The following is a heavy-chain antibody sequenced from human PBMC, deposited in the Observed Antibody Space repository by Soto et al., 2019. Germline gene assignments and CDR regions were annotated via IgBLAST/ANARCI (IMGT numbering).Heavy chain of an antibody. J-gene: IGHJ5*02. Sequence: ASVKVSFKASGYTFTSYYMHWVRQAPGQGLEWTGVINPTGGMTTFAQKFQGRVTMTRDTSTSFVYMELSSLRFEDTAMYYCARDISTAGPWGQGTLVTVSS. CDR2: INPTGGMT. CDR3: ARDISTAGP. D-gene: IGHD2-21*02. CDR1: GYTFTSYY. V-gene: IGHV1-46*03.